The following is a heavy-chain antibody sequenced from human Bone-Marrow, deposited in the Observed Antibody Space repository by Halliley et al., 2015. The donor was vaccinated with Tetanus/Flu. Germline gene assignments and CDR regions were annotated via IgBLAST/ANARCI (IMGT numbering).Heavy chain of an antibody. CDR3: AKDIQGVTTVTNYGLDV. D-gene: IGHD4-17*01. J-gene: IGHJ6*02. V-gene: IGHV3-9*01. CDR1: GFTFDDYS. CDR2: INWNSDKI. Sequence: SLRLSCAASGFTFDDYSMHWVRQAPGKGLEWVSGINWNSDKIAYADSVKGRFTISRDNAKSSLYLQMNSLKPEDTALYYCAKDIQGVTTVTNYGLDVWGQGTTVTVSS.